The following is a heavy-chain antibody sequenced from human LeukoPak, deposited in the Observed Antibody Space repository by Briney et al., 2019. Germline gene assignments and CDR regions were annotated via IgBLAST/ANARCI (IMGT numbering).Heavy chain of an antibody. CDR1: GFTFSSYA. CDR3: ARFLGGSYGMDV. CDR2: ISYDGSNK. D-gene: IGHD1-26*01. Sequence: PGRSLRLSCAASGFTFSSYAMHWVRQAPGKGLEWVAVISYDGSNKYYADSVRGRFTISRDNSKNTLYLQMNSLRSEDTAVYYCARFLGGSYGMDVWGQGTTVTVSS. J-gene: IGHJ6*02. V-gene: IGHV3-30-3*01.